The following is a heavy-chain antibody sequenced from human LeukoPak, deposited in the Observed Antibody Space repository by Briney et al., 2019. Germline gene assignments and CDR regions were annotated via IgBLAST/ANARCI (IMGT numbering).Heavy chain of an antibody. D-gene: IGHD4-23*01. J-gene: IGHJ4*02. Sequence: GGSLRLSCAASGFTFSSYSMNWVRQAPGKGLEWVSFISSSSSYIYYADSVKGRFTISRDNAKNSLYLQMNSLRAEDTAVYYCAREGGGYLDYWGQGTLVTFSS. CDR1: GFTFSSYS. CDR3: AREGGGYLDY. V-gene: IGHV3-21*01. CDR2: ISSSSSYI.